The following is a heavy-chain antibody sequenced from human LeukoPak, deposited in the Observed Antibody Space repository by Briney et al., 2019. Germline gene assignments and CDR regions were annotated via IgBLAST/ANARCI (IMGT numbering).Heavy chain of an antibody. CDR1: GLTVSSSY. V-gene: IGHV3-53*01. CDR3: ARVPLYDRSGYYFDY. CDR2: IYNDGST. D-gene: IGHD3-22*01. J-gene: IGHJ4*02. Sequence: PGGSLRLSCAASGLTVSSSYMSWVRQAPGKGLEWVSIIYNDGSTYYADSMKGRFTISRDNSKNTLYLQVNSLRAEDTAMYYCARVPLYDRSGYYFDYWGLGTLVTVSS.